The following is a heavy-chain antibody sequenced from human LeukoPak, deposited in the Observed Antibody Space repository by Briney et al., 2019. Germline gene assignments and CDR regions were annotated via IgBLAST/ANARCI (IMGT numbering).Heavy chain of an antibody. CDR1: GFTFNSYT. Sequence: PGRSLRPSCAASGFTFNSYTMFWVRQAPGKGLEWVAVTSNDENIKYYADSVKGRFTISRDNSRDTLFLEMSSLRVEDTAVYYCARDPILGPPDYFDYWGRGTLVTVSS. V-gene: IGHV3-30-3*01. CDR3: ARDPILGPPDYFDY. D-gene: IGHD1-14*01. CDR2: TSNDENIK. J-gene: IGHJ4*02.